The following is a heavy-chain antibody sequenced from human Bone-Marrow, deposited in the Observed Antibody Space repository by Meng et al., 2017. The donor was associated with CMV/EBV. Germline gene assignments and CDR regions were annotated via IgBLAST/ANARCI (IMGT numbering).Heavy chain of an antibody. CDR2: IHSGGST. CDR3: ARDGAAAGPGYFDY. V-gene: IGHV3-53*01. J-gene: IGHJ4*02. D-gene: IGHD6-13*01. CDR1: GFTVSSNY. Sequence: GESLKISCAASGFTVSSNYMSWVRQAPGKGLEWVSVIHSGGSTYYADSVKGRFTISRDNSKNTLYLQMNSLRAEDTAVYYCARDGAAAGPGYFDYWGQGTLVTVSS.